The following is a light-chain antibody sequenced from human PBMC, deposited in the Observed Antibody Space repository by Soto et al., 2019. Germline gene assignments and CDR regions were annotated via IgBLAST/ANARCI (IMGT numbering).Light chain of an antibody. CDR3: QQYVSYSRT. J-gene: IGKJ1*01. CDR2: KAS. CDR1: ESINTW. Sequence: DIQMTQSPSTLSASVGDRVTITCRASESINTWLAWYQQKPGKAPKLLIYKASSLESGVPSRFSGSGSGTEFTLTISSLQPDDFATYYCQQYVSYSRTFGQGTKVDIK. V-gene: IGKV1-5*03.